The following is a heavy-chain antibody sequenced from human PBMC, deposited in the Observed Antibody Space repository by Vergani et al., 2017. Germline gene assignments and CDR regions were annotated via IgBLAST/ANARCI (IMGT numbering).Heavy chain of an antibody. V-gene: IGHV3-7*01. D-gene: IGHD2-15*01. J-gene: IGHJ4*02. CDR1: GFTFSSYW. Sequence: EVQLVESGGGLVQPGGSLRLSCAASGFTFSSYWMSWVRQAPGKGLEWVANIKQDGSEKYYVDSVKGRFTISRDNAKNSLYLQMNSLRAEDTAVYYCARDSWGYCSGGSCYLGYWGQGTLVTVSS. CDR2: IKQDGSEK. CDR3: ARDSWGYCSGGSCYLGY.